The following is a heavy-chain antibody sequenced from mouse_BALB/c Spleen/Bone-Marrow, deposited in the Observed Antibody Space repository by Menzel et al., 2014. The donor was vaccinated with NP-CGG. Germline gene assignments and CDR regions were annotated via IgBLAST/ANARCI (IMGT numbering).Heavy chain of an antibody. D-gene: IGHD1-1*01. V-gene: IGHV14-3*02. CDR3: DRVQFLRSSDLDY. CDR1: GFTFNDTD. Sequence: EVQLEESGPELVKPGASVKLSCTASGFTFNDTDMRWVNQRPEQGPEWVGRIDPANGNTKYDPKFQGKATITADTSSNTAYLQLRKLTTEKSDVYSGDRVQFLRSSDLDYWGQGTTLTVSS. J-gene: IGHJ2*01. CDR2: IDPANGNT.